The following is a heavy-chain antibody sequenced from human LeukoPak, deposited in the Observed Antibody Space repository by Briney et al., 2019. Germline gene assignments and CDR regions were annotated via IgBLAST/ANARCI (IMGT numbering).Heavy chain of an antibody. D-gene: IGHD6-19*01. J-gene: IGHJ5*02. V-gene: IGHV4-38-2*02. CDR3: AKSSGWPDRGWFDP. CDR2: LHHSGST. CDR1: GYSISSGYY. Sequence: SETLSLTCNVSGYSISSGYYWGWIRQTPNKGLEWIGSLHHSGSTYYNPSLKSRVTISVDTSKNQFSLKPSSVTAADTAVYYCAKSSGWPDRGWFDPWGQGTPVTVSS.